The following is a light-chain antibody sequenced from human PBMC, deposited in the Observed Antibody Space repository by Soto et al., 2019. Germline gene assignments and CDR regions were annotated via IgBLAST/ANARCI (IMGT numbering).Light chain of an antibody. CDR3: QQYNDWPPIT. Sequence: DILMTQSPVTLSVSPGERATLSCRASQSVSNNLAWYQQKPGQAPRLLLYYASTRATGIPARFSGSGSGTEFTLTISSLQSEDFALYYCQQYNDWPPITFGQGTRLEIK. CDR1: QSVSNN. J-gene: IGKJ5*01. CDR2: YAS. V-gene: IGKV3-15*01.